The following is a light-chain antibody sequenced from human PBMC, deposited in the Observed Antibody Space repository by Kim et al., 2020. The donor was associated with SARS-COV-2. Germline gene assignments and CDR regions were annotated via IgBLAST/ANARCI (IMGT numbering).Light chain of an antibody. CDR3: QHYSTLLSVT. Sequence: GDRITITCQASDDIGNYLNWYQQRLGKAPKLLVYDASNLEAEVPSRFSGSGSGTDFSLTISGLQTEDFATYYCQHYSTLLSVTFGGGTKVDIK. CDR1: DDIGNY. V-gene: IGKV1-33*01. CDR2: DAS. J-gene: IGKJ4*01.